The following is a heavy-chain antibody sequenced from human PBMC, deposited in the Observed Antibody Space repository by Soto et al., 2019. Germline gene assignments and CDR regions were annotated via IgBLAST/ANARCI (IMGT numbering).Heavy chain of an antibody. V-gene: IGHV4-4*07. D-gene: IGHD1-1*01. Sequence: SETLSLTCNAFGSSISSYYCTWIRQLAAKGLEWIGRSYTSGSTNYNDSLKGRFTMSVDTSKNQFSLKLSTVTAADTAVYYCARDERGRSYYYGMDVWGQGTTVTVSS. CDR2: SYTSGST. CDR3: ARDERGRSYYYGMDV. CDR1: GSSISSYY. J-gene: IGHJ6*02.